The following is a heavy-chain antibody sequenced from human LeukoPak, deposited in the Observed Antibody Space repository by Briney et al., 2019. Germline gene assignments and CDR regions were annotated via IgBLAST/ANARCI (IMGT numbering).Heavy chain of an antibody. J-gene: IGHJ5*02. CDR2: IYYSGST. CDR3: ARDLNYNWFDP. D-gene: IGHD1-7*01. CDR1: GGSISSYY. Sequence: SGTLSLTCTVSGGSISSYYWSWIRQPPGKGLEWIGYIYYSGSTNYNPSLKSRVTISVDRSKNQFSLKLSSVTAADTAVYYCARDLNYNWFDPWGQGTLVTVSS. V-gene: IGHV4-59*12.